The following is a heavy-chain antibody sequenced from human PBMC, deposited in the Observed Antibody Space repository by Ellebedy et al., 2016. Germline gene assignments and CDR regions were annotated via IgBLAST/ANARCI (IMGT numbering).Heavy chain of an antibody. CDR1: GGSISSYY. J-gene: IGHJ4*02. Sequence: SETLSLTCTVSGGSISSYYWSWIRQPPGKGLEWIGYIYYSGSTNYNPSLKSRVTISVDTSKNQFSLKLSSVTAADTAVYYCARHGYSDYALSFWGQGTLVTVSS. D-gene: IGHD5-12*01. V-gene: IGHV4-59*08. CDR2: IYYSGST. CDR3: ARHGYSDYALSF.